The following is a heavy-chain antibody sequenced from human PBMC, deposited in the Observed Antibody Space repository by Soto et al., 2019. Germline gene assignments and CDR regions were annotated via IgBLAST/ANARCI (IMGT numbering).Heavy chain of an antibody. CDR1: GFTFSSYG. Sequence: PVGSLRLSCEASGFTFSSYGMTWVRQAPGKGLEWVSYISSSGSTIYYADSVKGRFTISRDNAKNSLYLQMNSLRAEDTAVYYWARDKLQYYDSRDYQDYFYY. CDR3: ARDKLQYYDSRDYQDYFYY. V-gene: IGHV3-48*03. J-gene: IGHJ6*01. D-gene: IGHD3-22*01. CDR2: ISSSGSTI.